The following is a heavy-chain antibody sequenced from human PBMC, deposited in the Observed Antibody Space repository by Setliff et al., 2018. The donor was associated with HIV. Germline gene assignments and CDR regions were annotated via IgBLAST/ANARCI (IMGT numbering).Heavy chain of an antibody. D-gene: IGHD6-6*01. V-gene: IGHV4-61*09. CDR2: IYTSGST. Sequence: SETLSLTCTVSGGSISSGSYYRSWIRQPAGKGLEWIGHIYTSGSTNYNPSFKTRVIMSVDTSKNQFSLRLISVTAADTAVYYCARMEATRPPRGLDYWGPGTLVTVSS. CDR3: ARMEATRPPRGLDY. CDR1: GGSISSGSYY. J-gene: IGHJ4*02.